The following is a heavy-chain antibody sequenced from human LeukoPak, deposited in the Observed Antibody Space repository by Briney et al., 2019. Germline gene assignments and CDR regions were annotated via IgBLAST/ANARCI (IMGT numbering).Heavy chain of an antibody. D-gene: IGHD3-22*01. CDR3: ATNYDSSGYRFDY. Sequence: GASVKVSCKASGGTFSSYAISWVRQAPGQGLEWMGGIIPIFGTANYAQKFQGRVTITADESTSTAYMELSSLRSEDTAVYYCATNYDSSGYRFDYWGQGTLVTVSS. CDR2: IIPIFGTA. CDR1: GGTFSSYA. J-gene: IGHJ4*02. V-gene: IGHV1-69*13.